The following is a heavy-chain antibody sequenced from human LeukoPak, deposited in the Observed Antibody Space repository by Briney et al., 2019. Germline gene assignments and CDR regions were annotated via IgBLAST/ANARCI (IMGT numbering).Heavy chain of an antibody. Sequence: GGSLRLSCAASGFTFSSYAMSWVRQAPGKGLEWVSAISGTGGRTYYADSVKGRFTISRDNAKNTLYLQMNSLRAEDTAVYYCAGSDDYGDYAAFDIWGQGTMVTVSS. CDR1: GFTFSSYA. D-gene: IGHD4-17*01. J-gene: IGHJ3*02. CDR2: ISGTGGRT. V-gene: IGHV3-23*01. CDR3: AGSDDYGDYAAFDI.